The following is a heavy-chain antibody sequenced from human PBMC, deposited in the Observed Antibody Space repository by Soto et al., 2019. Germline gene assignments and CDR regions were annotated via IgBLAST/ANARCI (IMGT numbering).Heavy chain of an antibody. CDR1: GLTVSNNY. Sequence: EVPLVESGRGLVQPGGSLRLSCAASGLTVSNNYISWVRQSPGKGLEWVSLIYSGGSTKYADSVKGRFTISRDNSKNTMYLQMNSLRAEDTAVYYCAALLPTVVTPFQHWGQGTLVTVSS. CDR2: IYSGGST. CDR3: AALLPTVVTPFQH. V-gene: IGHV3-66*01. D-gene: IGHD4-17*01. J-gene: IGHJ1*01.